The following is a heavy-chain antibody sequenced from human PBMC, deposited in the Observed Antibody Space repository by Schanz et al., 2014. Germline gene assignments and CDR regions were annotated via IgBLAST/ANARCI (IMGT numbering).Heavy chain of an antibody. CDR1: GFTFSSYG. CDR2: IWYDGSNK. CDR3: AATTILAD. V-gene: IGHV3-33*01. J-gene: IGHJ4*02. D-gene: IGHD3-3*01. Sequence: QVQLVESGGGVVQPGRSLRLSCAASGFTFSSYGMHWVRQAPGKGLEWVAVIWYDGSNKYYADSVKGRFTISRENSKNTLHLQMNSLRDEDTAVYYCAATTILADWGQGTLVAVSS.